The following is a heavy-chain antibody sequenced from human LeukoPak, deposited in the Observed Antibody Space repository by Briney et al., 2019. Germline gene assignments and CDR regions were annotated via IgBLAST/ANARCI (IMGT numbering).Heavy chain of an antibody. D-gene: IGHD6-19*01. CDR2: INPNSGGT. V-gene: IGHV1-2*02. J-gene: IGHJ3*02. CDR1: GYTFTGYY. Sequence: ASVKVSCKASGYTFTGYYMHWVRQAPGQGLEWMGWINPNSGGTNYAQKFQGRVTMTRDTSISTAYMELSRLRSDDTAVYYCARDSPSSGWYSRFIAFDIWGQGTMVTVSS. CDR3: ARDSPSSGWYSRFIAFDI.